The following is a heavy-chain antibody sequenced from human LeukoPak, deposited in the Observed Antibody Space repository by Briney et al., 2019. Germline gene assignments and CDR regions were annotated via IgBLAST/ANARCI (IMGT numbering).Heavy chain of an antibody. Sequence: GASVKVSCKASGYTFTGYYMHWVRPAPGQGLEWMGWINPNSGGTNYAQKFQGRVTMTRDTSISTAYMELSRLRSDDTAVYYCARDLERWLQSTTSSLGLWGQGTLVTVSS. CDR3: ARDLERWLQSTTSSLGL. CDR1: GYTFTGYY. J-gene: IGHJ4*02. CDR2: INPNSGGT. D-gene: IGHD5-12*01. V-gene: IGHV1-2*02.